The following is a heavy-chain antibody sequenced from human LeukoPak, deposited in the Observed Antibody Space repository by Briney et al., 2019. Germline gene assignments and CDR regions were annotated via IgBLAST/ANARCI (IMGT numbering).Heavy chain of an antibody. V-gene: IGHV3-66*02. D-gene: IGHD3-10*01. CDR3: ARGFPRVRGVTFFDY. J-gene: IGHJ4*02. Sequence: PGGSLRLSCAASGFTVSSNHMSWVRQAPGKGLEWVSVIYSGGSTYYADSVKGRFTISRDDSKNTLYLQMNSLRAEDTAVYYCARGFPRVRGVTFFDYWGQGTPVTVSS. CDR2: IYSGGST. CDR1: GFTVSSNH.